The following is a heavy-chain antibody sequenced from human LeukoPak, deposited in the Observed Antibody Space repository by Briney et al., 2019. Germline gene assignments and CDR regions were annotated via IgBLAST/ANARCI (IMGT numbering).Heavy chain of an antibody. D-gene: IGHD6-13*01. CDR3: AREGMAAADAFYI. J-gene: IGHJ3*02. Sequence: SETLSLTCTVSGGSISSGDYYWSWIRQPPGKGLEWIGYIYYSGSTYYNPSLKSRVTISVDTSKNQFSLKLSSVTAAATAVYYCAREGMAAADAFYILGQGTMVTVSS. CDR2: IYYSGST. V-gene: IGHV4-30-4*08. CDR1: GGSISSGDYY.